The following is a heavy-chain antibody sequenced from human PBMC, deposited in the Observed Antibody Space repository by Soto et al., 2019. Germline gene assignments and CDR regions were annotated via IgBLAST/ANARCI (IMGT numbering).Heavy chain of an antibody. V-gene: IGHV3-21*01. CDR3: ASAVDTLYSLPPTSLFDY. Sequence: GGSLILSCAASGFTFSSYSMNWVRQAPGKGLEWVSSISSSSSYIYYADSVKGRFTISRDNAKNSLYLQMNSLRAEDTAAYYCASAVDTLYSLPPTSLFDYWGQGTLVTVSS. CDR2: ISSSSSYI. J-gene: IGHJ4*02. CDR1: GFTFSSYS. D-gene: IGHD5-18*01.